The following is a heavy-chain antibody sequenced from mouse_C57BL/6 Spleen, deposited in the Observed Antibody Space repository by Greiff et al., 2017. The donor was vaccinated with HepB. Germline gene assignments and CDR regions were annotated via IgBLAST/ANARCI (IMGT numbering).Heavy chain of an antibody. D-gene: IGHD3-2*02. J-gene: IGHJ4*01. Sequence: VQLQQPGTELVKPGASVKLSCKASGYTFTSYWMHWVKQRPGQGLEWIGNINPSNGGTNYNEKFKSKATLTVDKSSSTAYMQLSSLTSEDSAVYYCARLSAQATDAMDYWGQGTSVTVSS. CDR2: INPSNGGT. CDR1: GYTFTSYW. CDR3: ARLSAQATDAMDY. V-gene: IGHV1-53*01.